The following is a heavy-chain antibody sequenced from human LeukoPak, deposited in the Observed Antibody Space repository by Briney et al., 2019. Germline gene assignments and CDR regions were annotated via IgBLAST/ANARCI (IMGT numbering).Heavy chain of an antibody. V-gene: IGHV1-18*01. Sequence: ASVKVSCKASGYTFTNYGITWVRQAPGQGLEWMGWISAYNGKTNYAQKLQGRVTMTTDTSTSTAYMELRSLRSDDTAVYYCARGPVVTMVRGVIISVEAPDYWGQGTLVTVSS. D-gene: IGHD3-10*01. CDR2: ISAYNGKT. J-gene: IGHJ4*02. CDR3: ARGPVVTMVRGVIISVEAPDY. CDR1: GYTFTNYG.